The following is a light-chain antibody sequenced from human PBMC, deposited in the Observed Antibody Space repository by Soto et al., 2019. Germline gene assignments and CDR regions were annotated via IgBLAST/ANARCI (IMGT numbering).Light chain of an antibody. Sequence: AIQLTQSPSSLSASVGDRVSITCRASQGIGSALAWYQLKPGAAPALLIYDASTLESGVPARFSGSGSGTEFTLTINSLQSEDFAVYYCHHYDNWQWTFGQGTKVDIK. J-gene: IGKJ1*01. V-gene: IGKV1D-13*01. CDR1: QGIGSA. CDR3: HHYDNWQWT. CDR2: DAS.